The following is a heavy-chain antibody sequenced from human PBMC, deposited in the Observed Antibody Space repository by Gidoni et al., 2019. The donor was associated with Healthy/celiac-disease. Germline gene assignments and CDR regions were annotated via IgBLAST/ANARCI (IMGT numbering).Heavy chain of an antibody. D-gene: IGHD3-3*01. V-gene: IGHV1-8*01. CDR1: GYTFTSYD. J-gene: IGHJ6*02. CDR2: MNPNSGNT. CDR3: ARGLRFLEWLLYPYYYGMDV. Sequence: QVQLVQSGAEVKKPGASVKVSCKASGYTFTSYDITWVRQATGQGLEWMGWMNPNSGNTGYAQKFQGRVTMTRNTSISTAYMELSSLRSEDTAVYYCARGLRFLEWLLYPYYYGMDVWGQGTTVTVSS.